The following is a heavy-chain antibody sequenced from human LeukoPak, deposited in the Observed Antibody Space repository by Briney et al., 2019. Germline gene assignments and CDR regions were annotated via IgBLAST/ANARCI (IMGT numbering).Heavy chain of an antibody. D-gene: IGHD6-19*01. J-gene: IGHJ5*02. CDR3: ARDSSGWYHWFDP. Sequence: GGSLRLSCAASGFTFSSYEMNWVRQAPGKGLEWVSYISSSGSTIYYADSVKGRFTISRDNAKNSLFLQMNSLIAEDTAVYYCARDSSGWYHWFDPWGQGTLVTVSS. CDR1: GFTFSSYE. V-gene: IGHV3-48*03. CDR2: ISSSGSTI.